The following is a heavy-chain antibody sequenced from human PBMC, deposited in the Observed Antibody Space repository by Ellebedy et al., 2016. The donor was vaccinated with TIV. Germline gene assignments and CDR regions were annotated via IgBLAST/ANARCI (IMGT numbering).Heavy chain of an antibody. CDR2: INSDESRT. CDR1: GFTFSRYW. D-gene: IGHD2-15*01. J-gene: IGHJ6*02. CDR3: ARDLCTGDSCSWNYYYGMDV. Sequence: PGGSLRLSCAASGFTFSRYWMHWVRQTPGKGLVWVSRINSDESRTTYADYVKGRFTISSDNAKNTLYLQMNSLRAEDTAFYYCARDLCTGDSCSWNYYYGMDVWGQGTTVTVSS. V-gene: IGHV3-74*03.